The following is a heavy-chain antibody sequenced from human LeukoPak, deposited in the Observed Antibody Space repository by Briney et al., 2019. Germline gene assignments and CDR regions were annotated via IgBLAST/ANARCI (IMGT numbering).Heavy chain of an antibody. CDR1: GGSISSGGYY. D-gene: IGHD1-7*01. J-gene: IGHJ3*02. V-gene: IGHV4-30-2*01. CDR2: IYHSGST. CDR3: ARWTNYHAFDI. Sequence: SETLSLTCTVSGGSISSGGYYCSWIRQPPGKGLEWIGYIYHSGSTYYNPSLKSRVTISVDRSKNQFSLKLSSVTAADTAVYYCARWTNYHAFDIWGQGTMVTVSS.